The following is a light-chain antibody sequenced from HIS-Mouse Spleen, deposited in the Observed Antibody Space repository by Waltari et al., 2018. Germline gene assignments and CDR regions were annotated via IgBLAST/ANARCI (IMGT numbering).Light chain of an antibody. CDR2: GAS. CDR3: QQYGSSFS. J-gene: IGKJ3*01. CDR1: QSVSSSY. Sequence: EIVLTQSPGTLSLSPGERATLSCRASQSVSSSYLAWYQTKPGHAPRRLIYGASSRATCIPDRFSGSGSGTDFTLTISRLEPEDFAVYYCQQYGSSFSFGPGTKVDIK. V-gene: IGKV3-20*01.